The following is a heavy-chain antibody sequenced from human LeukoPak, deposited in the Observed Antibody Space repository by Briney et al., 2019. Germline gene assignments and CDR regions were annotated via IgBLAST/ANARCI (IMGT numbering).Heavy chain of an antibody. Sequence: SETLSLTCTVSGGSISSSSYYWGWIRQPPGKGLEWIGSIYYSGSTYYNPSLKSRVTISIDTSKNQFSLKLSSVTAADTAVYYCARGAWDLWFGELLLNWSDPWGQGTLVTVSS. CDR2: IYYSGST. V-gene: IGHV4-39*07. J-gene: IGHJ5*02. D-gene: IGHD3-10*01. CDR1: GGSISSSSYY. CDR3: ARGAWDLWFGELLLNWSDP.